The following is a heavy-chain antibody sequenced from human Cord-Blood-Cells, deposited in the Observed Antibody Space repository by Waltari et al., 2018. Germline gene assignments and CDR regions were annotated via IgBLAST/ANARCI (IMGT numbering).Heavy chain of an antibody. V-gene: IGHV4-34*01. CDR3: ARGPPKGSLIFGVAWTWFDP. Sequence: QVQLQQWGAGLLKPSETLSLTCAVYGGSFSGYYWSWIRQPPGKGLEWIGEINHSGSTNTNPCLRRRVTISVDTSKNTFSLRLGSVTAADTAVYYCARGPPKGSLIFGVAWTWFDPWGQGTLVTVSS. J-gene: IGHJ5*02. CDR2: INHSGST. D-gene: IGHD3-3*01. CDR1: GGSFSGYY.